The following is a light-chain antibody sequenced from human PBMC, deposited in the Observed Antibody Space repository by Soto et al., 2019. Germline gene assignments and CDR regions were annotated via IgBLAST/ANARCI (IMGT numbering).Light chain of an antibody. CDR3: QQYKNWLALT. CDR2: GVS. CDR1: QRVSSN. Sequence: EIVMTQSPATLSVSPGERATLSCRASQRVSSNLAWYQQKPGQAPRLLIYGVSTRATGIPARFSGSGSGTEFTLTISSLQSEDSAVYYCQQYKNWLALTFGGGTKVDTK. J-gene: IGKJ4*01. V-gene: IGKV3-15*01.